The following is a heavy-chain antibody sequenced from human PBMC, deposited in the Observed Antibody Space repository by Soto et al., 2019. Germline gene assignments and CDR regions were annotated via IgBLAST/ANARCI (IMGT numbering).Heavy chain of an antibody. CDR3: ARGGVTPYYYGMDV. D-gene: IGHD2-21*02. CDR1: GGSISGGGYS. CDR2: IYHSGST. V-gene: IGHV4-30-2*01. Sequence: SETLSLTCAVSGGSISGGGYSWSWIRQPPGKGLEWIGYIYHSGSTYYNPSLKSRVTISVDRSKNQFSLKLSSVTAADTAVYYCARGGVTPYYYGMDVWGQGTTVTVSS. J-gene: IGHJ6*02.